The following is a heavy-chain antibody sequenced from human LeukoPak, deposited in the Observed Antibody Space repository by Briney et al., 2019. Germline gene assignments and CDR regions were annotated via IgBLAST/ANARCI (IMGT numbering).Heavy chain of an antibody. CDR1: GFTFSNAW. V-gene: IGHV3-15*01. CDR2: IKSKTDGGTT. J-gene: IGHJ4*02. Sequence: GGSLRLSCAASGFTFSNAWMSWVRQAPGKGLEWVGRIKSKTDGGTTDYAAPVKGRFTISRDDSKNTLYLQMNSLKTEDTAVYYCTKFIRAGNYFFDYWGKGPLVTVS. D-gene: IGHD3-10*01. CDR3: TKFIRAGNYFFDY.